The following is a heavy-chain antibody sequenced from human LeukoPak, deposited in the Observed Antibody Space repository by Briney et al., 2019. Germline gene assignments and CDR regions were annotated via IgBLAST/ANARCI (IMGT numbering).Heavy chain of an antibody. V-gene: IGHV4-34*01. CDR1: GGSFSGYY. D-gene: IGHD2-2*01. J-gene: IGHJ4*02. Sequence: SETLSLTCAVYGGSFSGYYWSWIRQPPGKGLEWIGEINHSGSTNYNPSLKSRVTISVDTSKNQFSLKLSSVTAADTAVYYCAGIISSTSSVDYWGQGTLVTVSS. CDR3: AGIISSTSSVDY. CDR2: INHSGST.